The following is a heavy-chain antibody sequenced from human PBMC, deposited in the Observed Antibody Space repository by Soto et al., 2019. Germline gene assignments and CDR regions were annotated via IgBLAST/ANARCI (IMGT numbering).Heavy chain of an antibody. CDR2: IVPTVDTS. J-gene: IGHJ6*02. D-gene: IGHD2-2*01. CDR1: GATFSSYA. CDR3: AREDRDRETGLVPAAIDGMDV. Sequence: SVKVSCKTSGATFSSYAITWVRQAPGQGLEWMGGIVPTVDTSTYAQKFQGRVTITADKSTNTVYMELSSLRSDDTAVYYCAREDRDRETGLVPAAIDGMDVWGQGTTVTVSS. V-gene: IGHV1-69*06.